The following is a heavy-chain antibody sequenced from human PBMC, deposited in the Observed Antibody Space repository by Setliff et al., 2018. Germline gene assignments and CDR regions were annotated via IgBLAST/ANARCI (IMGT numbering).Heavy chain of an antibody. D-gene: IGHD3-22*01. J-gene: IGHJ6*02. Sequence: PGGSLRLSCAASGFTFXXXGMNWVRQAPGKGLEWVAFIRYDGSNKYYADSVKGRFTISRDNSKNTLYLQMNSRRAEDTAVYYCAKEDNYYDSSGYYLGTYGMDVWGQGTTVTVSS. CDR2: IRYDGSNK. CDR1: GFTFXXXG. V-gene: IGHV3-30*02. CDR3: AKEDNYYDSSGYYLGTYGMDV.